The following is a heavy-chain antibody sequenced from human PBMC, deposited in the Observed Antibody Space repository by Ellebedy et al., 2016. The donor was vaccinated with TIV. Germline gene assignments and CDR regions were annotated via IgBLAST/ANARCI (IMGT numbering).Heavy chain of an antibody. CDR1: GFTFSNDP. Sequence: GESLKISCAASGFTFSNDPMSWVRQGPGKGLEWVATISHDGIRRFHTDSVKGRFAISRDNSKDTLYLQMNSLRVEDTAIYYCARENYFGSAILAAYDIWGRGTMVTVSS. V-gene: IGHV3-30*09. CDR2: ISHDGIRR. D-gene: IGHD3-9*01. CDR3: ARENYFGSAILAAYDI. J-gene: IGHJ3*02.